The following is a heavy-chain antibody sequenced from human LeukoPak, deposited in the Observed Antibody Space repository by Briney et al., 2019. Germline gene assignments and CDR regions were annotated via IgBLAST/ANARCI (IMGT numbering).Heavy chain of an antibody. J-gene: IGHJ4*02. CDR3: AKQGTLVRGVPFDY. Sequence: AGGSLRLSCAASGFTFYSYAMNWVRQAPGKGLEWVSTISGSGGSSYYADSVKGRFTISRDNSKNTLYLQMNSLRAEDTAVYYCAKQGTLVRGVPFDYWGQGTLVTVSS. CDR1: GFTFYSYA. D-gene: IGHD3-10*01. V-gene: IGHV3-23*01. CDR2: ISGSGGSS.